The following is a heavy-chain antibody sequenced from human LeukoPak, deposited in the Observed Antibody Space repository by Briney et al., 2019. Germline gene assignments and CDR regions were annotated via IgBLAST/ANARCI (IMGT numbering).Heavy chain of an antibody. CDR3: AGVTREMATIIGWFDP. CDR1: GGSISSHY. Sequence: PSETLSLTCTDSGGSISSHYWSWIRQPPGKGLEWIGYIYYSGSTNYNPSLKSRVTISVDTSKNQFSLKLSSVTAADTAVYYCAGVTREMATIIGWFDPWGQGTLVTVSS. D-gene: IGHD5-24*01. V-gene: IGHV4-59*11. CDR2: IYYSGST. J-gene: IGHJ5*02.